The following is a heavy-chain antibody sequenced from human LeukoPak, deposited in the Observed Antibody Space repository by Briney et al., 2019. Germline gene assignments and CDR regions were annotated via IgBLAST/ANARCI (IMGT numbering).Heavy chain of an antibody. CDR3: ARAIAAYKAWFDP. Sequence: SETLSLTCTVSGGSISSYYWSWIRQPPGKGLEWIGYIYYSGSTNYNPSLKSRVTISVDTSKNQFSLKLSSVTAADTAVYYCARAIAAYKAWFDPWGQGTPVTVSS. D-gene: IGHD6-13*01. CDR2: IYYSGST. CDR1: GGSISSYY. J-gene: IGHJ5*02. V-gene: IGHV4-59*08.